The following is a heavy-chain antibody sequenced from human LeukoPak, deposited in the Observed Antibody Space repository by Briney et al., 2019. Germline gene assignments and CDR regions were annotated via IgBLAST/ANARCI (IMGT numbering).Heavy chain of an antibody. V-gene: IGHV3-21*01. D-gene: IGHD3-10*02. CDR2: ISSSSSYM. CDR3: AELGITMIGGV. Sequence: GGSLRLSCAASGFTFSSYSMNWVRQAPGKGLEWVSSISSSSSYMYYADSVKGQFTISRDNAKNSLYLQMNSLRAEDTAVYYCAELGITMIGGVWGKGTTVTISS. J-gene: IGHJ6*04. CDR1: GFTFSSYS.